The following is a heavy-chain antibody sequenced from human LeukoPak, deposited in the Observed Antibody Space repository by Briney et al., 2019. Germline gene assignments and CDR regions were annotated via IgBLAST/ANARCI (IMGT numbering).Heavy chain of an antibody. V-gene: IGHV1-46*01. J-gene: IGHJ6*03. CDR1: GYTFTSYY. CDR3: ARDGVPAAMAGYYYYMDV. D-gene: IGHD2-2*01. Sequence: ASVKVSCKASGYTFTSYYMHWVRQAPGQGLEWMGIINPSGGSTSYAQKFQGGVTMTRDMSTSTVYMELSSLRSEDTAVYYCARDGVPAAMAGYYYYMDVWGKGTTVTVSS. CDR2: INPSGGST.